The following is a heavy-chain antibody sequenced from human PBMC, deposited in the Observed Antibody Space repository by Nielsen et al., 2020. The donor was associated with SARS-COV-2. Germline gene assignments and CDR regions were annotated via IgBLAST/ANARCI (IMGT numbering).Heavy chain of an antibody. Sequence: SETLSLTCTVSGGAISSYYWTWIRQPPEKGLEWIAYIYDSGNTNYHPSLKSRVTISVDTSRNQFSLKLTSVTAADTAVYYCARGSDEGLALWGQGTRVTVSS. CDR3: ARGSDEGLAL. J-gene: IGHJ4*02. D-gene: IGHD3-3*01. CDR1: GGAISSYY. CDR2: IYDSGNT. V-gene: IGHV4-59*13.